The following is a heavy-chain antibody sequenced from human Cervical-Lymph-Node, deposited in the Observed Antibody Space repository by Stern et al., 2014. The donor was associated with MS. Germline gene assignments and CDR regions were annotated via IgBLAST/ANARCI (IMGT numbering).Heavy chain of an antibody. J-gene: IGHJ5*02. CDR2: ISSSSSTI. CDR1: GFTFSSYS. CDR3: ARDGIMITFGGFIIDP. Sequence: EVQLVESGGGLVQPGGSLRLSCTASGFTFSSYSMNWVRQAPGKGLEWVSYISSSSSTIYYADSVKGRFTISRDNAKNSLYLQMNSLRDEDTAVYYCARDGIMITFGGFIIDPWGQGTLVTVSS. V-gene: IGHV3-48*02. D-gene: IGHD3-16*01.